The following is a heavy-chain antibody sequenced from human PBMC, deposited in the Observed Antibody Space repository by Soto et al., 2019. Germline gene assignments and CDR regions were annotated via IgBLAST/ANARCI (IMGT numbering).Heavy chain of an antibody. CDR2: IYPGDSDT. J-gene: IGHJ6*02. Sequence: PGESLKISCKGSGYSFTSYWIGWVRQMPGKGLEWMGIIYPGDSDTRYSPSFQGQVTISADKSISTAYLQWSSLKASDTAMYYCARLTTFDRLSTYYYYGMDVWGQGTTVTVS. V-gene: IGHV5-51*01. CDR3: ARLTTFDRLSTYYYYGMDV. D-gene: IGHD3-9*01. CDR1: GYSFTSYW.